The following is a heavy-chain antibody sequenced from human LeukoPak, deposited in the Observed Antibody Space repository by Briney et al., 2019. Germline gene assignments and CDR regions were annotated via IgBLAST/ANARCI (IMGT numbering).Heavy chain of an antibody. CDR1: GFTFSSNW. Sequence: GGSLRLSCAASGFTFSSNWMHWVRQAPGKGLVWVSRINEDGSTTNYADSVKGRSTIFRDNAKNTLYLQMNSLRAEDTALYYCARDNPPDYWGQGTLVTVSS. V-gene: IGHV3-74*01. J-gene: IGHJ4*02. CDR3: ARDNPPDY. CDR2: INEDGSTT.